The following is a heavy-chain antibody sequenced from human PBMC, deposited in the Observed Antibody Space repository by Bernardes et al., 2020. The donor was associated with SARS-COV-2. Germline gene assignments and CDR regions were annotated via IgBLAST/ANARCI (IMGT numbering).Heavy chain of an antibody. J-gene: IGHJ6*02. Sequence: GGSLRLSCAASGFTFSSYGMHWVRQAPGKGLEWVAVIWYDGSNKYYADSVKGRFTISRDNSKNTLYLQMNSLRAEDTAVYYCARLHPVNMDYYYYGMDVWGQGTTVTVSS. CDR3: ARLHPVNMDYYYYGMDV. D-gene: IGHD3-10*01. CDR2: IWYDGSNK. CDR1: GFTFSSYG. V-gene: IGHV3-33*08.